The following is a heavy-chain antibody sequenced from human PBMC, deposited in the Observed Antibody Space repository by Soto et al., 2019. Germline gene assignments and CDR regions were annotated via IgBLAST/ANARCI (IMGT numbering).Heavy chain of an antibody. V-gene: IGHV4-59*08. D-gene: IGHD1-26*01. CDR3: ARRSINSYYYYDMDV. J-gene: IGHJ6*03. CDR2: IYYSGST. Sequence: SETLSLTCTVSGGSISSYYWRWIRQPPGKGLEWIGYIYYSGSTNYNPSLKSRVTISVDTSKNQFSLKLSSVTAADTAVYYCARRSINSYYYYDMDVWGKGTTVTVSS. CDR1: GGSISSYY.